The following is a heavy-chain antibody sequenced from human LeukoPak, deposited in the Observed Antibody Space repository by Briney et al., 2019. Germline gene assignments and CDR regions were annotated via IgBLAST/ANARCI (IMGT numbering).Heavy chain of an antibody. D-gene: IGHD4-17*01. CDR1: GFTFSSYA. V-gene: IGHV3-23*01. Sequence: GGSLRLSCAASGFTFSSYAMSWVRQAPGKGLEWVSTISGGGGSTYYADSVKGRFTISRDNSKNTLYLKMNSLRAEDTAVYYCAKDLRRTTVTNFDCWGQGTLVTVSS. CDR3: AKDLRRTTVTNFDC. CDR2: ISGGGGST. J-gene: IGHJ4*02.